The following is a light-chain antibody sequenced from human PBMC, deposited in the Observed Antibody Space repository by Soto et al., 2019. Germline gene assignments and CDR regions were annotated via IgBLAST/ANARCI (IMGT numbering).Light chain of an antibody. V-gene: IGLV1-44*01. CDR3: AAWDDSLNGPVV. Sequence: QSALTQPPSASGTPGQRVTISCSGSSSNIGSNTVNWYQQLPGTAPKLLIYSNHQRPSGVADRSAGSKSGTSASLAISGLQSEDEADYDCAAWDDSLNGPVVFGGGTKVTVL. CDR1: SSNIGSNT. J-gene: IGLJ2*01. CDR2: SNH.